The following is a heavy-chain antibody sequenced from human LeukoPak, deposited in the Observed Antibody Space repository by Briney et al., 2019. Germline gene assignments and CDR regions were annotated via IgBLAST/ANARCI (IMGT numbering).Heavy chain of an antibody. J-gene: IGHJ4*02. V-gene: IGHV3-30-3*01. CDR3: ARDGGITIFGVVIIKEIDY. CDR2: ISYDGSNK. D-gene: IGHD3-3*01. Sequence: GGSLRLSCAASGFTFSSYAMHWVRQAPGKGLEWVAVISYDGSNKYYADSVKGRFTISRDNSKNTLYLQMNSLRAEDTAVYYCARDGGITIFGVVIIKEIDYWGQGTLVTVSS. CDR1: GFTFSSYA.